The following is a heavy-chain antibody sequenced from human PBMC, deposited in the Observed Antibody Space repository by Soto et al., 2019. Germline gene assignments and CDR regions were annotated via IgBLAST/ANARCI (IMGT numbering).Heavy chain of an antibody. Sequence: GGSLRLSGEASGFTFSSYWMSWVRQAPGKGLEWVANIKQDGSEKYYVDSVKGRFTIPRDNAKNSLYLQMNSLRAEDTAVYYCARSPYYDYVWGSYRTSLAFDYWGQGTLVTVSS. CDR2: IKQDGSEK. CDR3: ARSPYYDYVWGSYRTSLAFDY. D-gene: IGHD3-16*02. V-gene: IGHV3-7*01. CDR1: GFTFSSYW. J-gene: IGHJ4*02.